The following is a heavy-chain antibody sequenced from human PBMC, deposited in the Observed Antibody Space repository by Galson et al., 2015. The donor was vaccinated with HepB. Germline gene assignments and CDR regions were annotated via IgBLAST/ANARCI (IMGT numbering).Heavy chain of an antibody. V-gene: IGHV3-7*03. Sequence: SLRLSCAASGFTFSISWMTWVRQAPGKGLEWVANIKADGSEKNYVHSVRGRFTISRDNAKNSLYLQMNSLRAEDTAVYYCARGGSWYEDYWGQGTLVTVSS. CDR2: IKADGSEK. J-gene: IGHJ4*02. D-gene: IGHD6-13*01. CDR1: GFTFSISW. CDR3: ARGGSWYEDY.